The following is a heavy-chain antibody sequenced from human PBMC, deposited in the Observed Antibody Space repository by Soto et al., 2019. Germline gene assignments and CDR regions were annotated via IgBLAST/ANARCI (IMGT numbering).Heavy chain of an antibody. J-gene: IGHJ5*02. CDR3: VREGSSWYSLNWFDH. V-gene: IGHV3-48*01. CDR1: GFTFSSYS. D-gene: IGHD6-13*01. Sequence: ESGGGLVQPGGSLRLSCAASGFTFSSYSLNWVRQAPGKGLEWLSYISSSSSTIYYADSVKGRFTISRDNAKNSLYLQMNSLRAEDTAVYYCVREGSSWYSLNWFDHWGQGTLVTVSS. CDR2: ISSSSSTI.